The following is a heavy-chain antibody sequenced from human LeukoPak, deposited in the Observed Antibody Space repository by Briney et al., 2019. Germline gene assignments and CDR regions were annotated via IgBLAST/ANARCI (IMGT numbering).Heavy chain of an antibody. D-gene: IGHD2-2*01. J-gene: IGHJ4*02. CDR1: GGTFTSYA. CDR3: AISYCNSTSCYVSGPYYFDY. CDR2: IIPFFGTA. Sequence: SVKVSCKASGGTFTSYAISWVRQAPGQGLEWMGGIIPFFGTANYAQKFQGRVTITADESTSTAYMELSSLRSADTAMHYCAISYCNSTSCYVSGPYYFDYWGQGTLVTVSS. V-gene: IGHV1-69*13.